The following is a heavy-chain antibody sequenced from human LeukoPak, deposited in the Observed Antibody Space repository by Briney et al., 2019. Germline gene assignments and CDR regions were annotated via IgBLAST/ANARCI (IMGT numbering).Heavy chain of an antibody. CDR3: ATKTAAGNYYYYYMDV. CDR1: GYSISSGYY. Sequence: TSETLSLTCAVSGYSISSGYYWGWIRQPPGKGLEWIGSIYHSGCTYYNPSLKSRVTISVDTTKNQFSLKLSSVTAADTAVYYCATKTAAGNYYYYYMDVWGKGTTVTVSS. CDR2: IYHSGCT. J-gene: IGHJ6*03. V-gene: IGHV4-38-2*01. D-gene: IGHD6-13*01.